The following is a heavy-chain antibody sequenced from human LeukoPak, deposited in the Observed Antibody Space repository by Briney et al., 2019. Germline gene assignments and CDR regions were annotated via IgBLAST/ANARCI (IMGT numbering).Heavy chain of an antibody. D-gene: IGHD3-10*02. J-gene: IGHJ4*02. Sequence: GGSLRLSCAASGFTFNNYWMVWDRQAPGKGLVWVSRINSDGSSPRYADSVKGRLTISRDNAKNTLYLQMNSLRADDTAVYYCARGVPGPEYWGQGTLVTVSS. CDR1: GFTFNNYW. CDR3: ARGVPGPEY. V-gene: IGHV3-74*01. CDR2: INSDGSSP.